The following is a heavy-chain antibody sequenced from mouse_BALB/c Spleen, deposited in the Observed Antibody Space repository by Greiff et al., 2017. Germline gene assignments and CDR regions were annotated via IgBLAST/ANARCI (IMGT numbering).Heavy chain of an antibody. CDR1: GFNIKDTY. CDR3: ARVGGYPAWFAY. D-gene: IGHD2-2*01. CDR2: IDPANGNT. Sequence: EVQLQQSGAELVKPGASVKLSCTASGFNIKDTYMHWVKQRPEQGLEWIGRIDPANGNTKYDPKFQGKATITADTSSNTAYLQLSSLTSEDTAVYYCARVGGYPAWFAYWGQGTLVTVSA. V-gene: IGHV14-3*02. J-gene: IGHJ3*01.